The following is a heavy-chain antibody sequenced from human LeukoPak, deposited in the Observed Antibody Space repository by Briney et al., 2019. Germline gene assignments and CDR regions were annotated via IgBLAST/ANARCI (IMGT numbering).Heavy chain of an antibody. Sequence: PSETLSLTCTVSGGSISSYYWSWIRQPPGKGLEWIGYIYYSGSTNYNPSLKSRVTISVDTSKNQFSLKLSSVTAADTAVYYCARVTDWLPDAFDIWGQGTMVTVSS. D-gene: IGHD3-9*01. J-gene: IGHJ3*02. CDR3: ARVTDWLPDAFDI. CDR1: GGSISSYY. CDR2: IYYSGST. V-gene: IGHV4-59*01.